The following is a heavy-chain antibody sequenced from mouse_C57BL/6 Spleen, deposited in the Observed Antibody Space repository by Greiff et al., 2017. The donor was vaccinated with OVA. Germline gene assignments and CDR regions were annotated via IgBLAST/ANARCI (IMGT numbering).Heavy chain of an antibody. V-gene: IGHV1-7*01. CDR3: ASDGNYLYYFDY. CDR2: ISPSSGYT. D-gene: IGHD2-1*01. J-gene: IGHJ2*01. CDR1: GYTFTSYW. Sequence: QVQLQQSGAELAKPGASVKLSCKASGYTFTSYWMHWVKQRPGQGLEWIGYISPSSGYTKYKQKLKGRATLTGEKSSSTAYMQLSSLTYEDSAVYYCASDGNYLYYFDYWGQGTTLTVSS.